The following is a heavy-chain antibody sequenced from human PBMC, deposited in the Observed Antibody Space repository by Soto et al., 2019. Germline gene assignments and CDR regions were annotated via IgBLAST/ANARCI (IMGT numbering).Heavy chain of an antibody. J-gene: IGHJ4*02. V-gene: IGHV4-59*08. D-gene: IGHD1-26*01. Sequence: QVQLQESGPGLVKPSETLSLTCTVSGGSISSYYWSWIRQPPGKGLEWIGYIYYSGSTNYNPSLKSRVTLSVDTSKNQFALTLSSVTAADTAVYDCARRYGGNLDYWGQGTLVTVSS. CDR1: GGSISSYY. CDR2: IYYSGST. CDR3: ARRYGGNLDY.